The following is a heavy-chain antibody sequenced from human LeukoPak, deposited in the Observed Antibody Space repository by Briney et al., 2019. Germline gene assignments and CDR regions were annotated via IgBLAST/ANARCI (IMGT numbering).Heavy chain of an antibody. CDR1: GGSFSGYY. V-gene: IGHV4-34*01. CDR2: INHSGST. D-gene: IGHD3-22*01. J-gene: IGHJ4*02. CDR3: ARGYYYDRSFDY. Sequence: SETLSLTCAVYGGSFSGYYWSWIRQPPGKGLEWIGEINHSGSTNYSPSLKSRVTISVDTSKNQFSLKLSSVTAADTAVYYCARGYYYDRSFDYWGQGTLVTVSS.